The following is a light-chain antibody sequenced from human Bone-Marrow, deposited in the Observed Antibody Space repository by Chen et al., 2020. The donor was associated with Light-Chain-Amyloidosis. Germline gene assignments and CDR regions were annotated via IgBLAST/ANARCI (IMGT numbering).Light chain of an antibody. CDR3: QSADSSGTYEVI. CDR2: RDT. V-gene: IGLV3-25*03. Sequence: SYELTQPPSVSVSPGQTARITCSGDDLPTKYAYWYQQKPGQAPVLVIHRDTERPSGISERFSGTNPGTTATLTISGVQAEDEADYHCQSADSSGTYEVIFGGGTKLTVL. J-gene: IGLJ2*01. CDR1: DLPTKY.